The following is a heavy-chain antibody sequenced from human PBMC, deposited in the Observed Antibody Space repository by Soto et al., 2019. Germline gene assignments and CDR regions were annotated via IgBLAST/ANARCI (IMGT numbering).Heavy chain of an antibody. CDR1: GFTFSDYA. Sequence: GGSLRLSCAASGFTFSDYAMSWVRQAPGKGPEWVSTILGSGANTYYPDSVKGRFTLSRDNSRNTLSLQMNSLRAEDTAVYFCARDPIPVPMYYFDYWGQGSLVTVSS. D-gene: IGHD6-19*01. J-gene: IGHJ4*02. CDR3: ARDPIPVPMYYFDY. CDR2: ILGSGANT. V-gene: IGHV3-23*01.